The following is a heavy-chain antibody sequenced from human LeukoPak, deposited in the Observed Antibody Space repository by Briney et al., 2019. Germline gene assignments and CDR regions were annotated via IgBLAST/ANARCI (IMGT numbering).Heavy chain of an antibody. Sequence: ASVKVSCKASGGTFSSYAISWVRQAPGQGLEWMGGIIPIFGTANYAQKFQGRVTITADKSTSTAYMELSSLRSEDTAVYYCARTVAGREGFDYWGQGTLVTVSS. CDR1: GGTFSSYA. CDR2: IIPIFGTA. CDR3: ARTVAGREGFDY. D-gene: IGHD6-19*01. J-gene: IGHJ4*02. V-gene: IGHV1-69*06.